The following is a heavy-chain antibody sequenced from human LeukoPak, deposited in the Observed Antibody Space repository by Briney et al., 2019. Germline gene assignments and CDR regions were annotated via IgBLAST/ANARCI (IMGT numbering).Heavy chain of an antibody. V-gene: IGHV4-38-2*02. D-gene: IGHD2-2*01. J-gene: IGHJ4*02. CDR2: IYHSGNT. CDR1: GYSISTSYY. CDR3: ARSIVVVPAAIEHLDY. Sequence: SETLSLTCTVSGYSISTSYYWGWIRQPPGTGLEWIGSIYHSGNTYYNPSLKSRVTISVDTSKNQFSLKLNSVTAADTAVYYCARSIVVVPAAIEHLDYWGQGTLVTVSS.